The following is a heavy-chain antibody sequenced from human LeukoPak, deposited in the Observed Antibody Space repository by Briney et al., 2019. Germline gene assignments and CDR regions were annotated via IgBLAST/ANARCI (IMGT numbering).Heavy chain of an antibody. Sequence: GASVKVSCKASGYTFTSYGISRVRQAPGQGLEWMGWISAYNGNTNYAQKLQGRVTMTTDTSTSTAYMELRSLRSDDTAVYYCARDARYCSSTSCYEGSFDYWGQGTLVTVSS. CDR3: ARDARYCSSTSCYEGSFDY. CDR1: GYTFTSYG. J-gene: IGHJ4*02. V-gene: IGHV1-18*01. D-gene: IGHD2-2*01. CDR2: ISAYNGNT.